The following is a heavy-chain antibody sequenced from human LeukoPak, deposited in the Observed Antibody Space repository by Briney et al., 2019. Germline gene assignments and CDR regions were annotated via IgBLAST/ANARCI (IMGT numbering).Heavy chain of an antibody. D-gene: IGHD3-10*02. J-gene: IGHJ6*04. V-gene: IGHV3-48*03. CDR2: ISSSGSTI. CDR3: AELGITMIGGV. CDR1: GFSFSSYE. Sequence: GGSLRLSCAASGFSFSSYEMNWVRQAPGRGLEWVSYISSSGSTIYYADSVKGRFTISRDNAKNSLYLQMNSLRAEDTAVYYCAELGITMIGGVWGKGTTVTISS.